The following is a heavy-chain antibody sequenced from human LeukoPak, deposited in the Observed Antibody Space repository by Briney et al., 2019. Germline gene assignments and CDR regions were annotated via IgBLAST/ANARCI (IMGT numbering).Heavy chain of an antibody. CDR1: GFTFSNCG. CDR2: IGGDGTT. D-gene: IGHD3-10*01. J-gene: IGHJ6*02. Sequence: GGSLRLSCAPSGFTFSNCGMSWVRQAPGKGLQWLSVIGGDGTTYYADSVKGRFTVSRDNSENTLYLQMNSLRAEDTAVYYCAKGPYGLGIYYGMDVWGQGTTVTV. V-gene: IGHV3-23*01. CDR3: AKGPYGLGIYYGMDV.